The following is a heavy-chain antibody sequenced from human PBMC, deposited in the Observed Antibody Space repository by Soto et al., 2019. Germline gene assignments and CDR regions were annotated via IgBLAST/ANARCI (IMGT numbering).Heavy chain of an antibody. CDR3: ALIKDCSRTDCYLASFDP. J-gene: IGHJ5*02. D-gene: IGHD2-2*01. V-gene: IGHV2-26*01. CDR2: IFSNDEK. Sequence: QVTLKESGPVVVKPTETLTLTCTVSGFSLSNTRLGVSWIRQPPGKALEWLAHIFSNDEKSYSTSLKNRLTISKDTSRSQVVLTMTNVDPVDSATYYCALIKDCSRTDCYLASFDPWRQGTLVTVSS. CDR1: GFSLSNTRLG.